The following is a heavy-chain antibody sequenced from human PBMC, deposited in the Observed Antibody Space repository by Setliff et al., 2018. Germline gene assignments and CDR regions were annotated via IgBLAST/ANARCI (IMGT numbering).Heavy chain of an antibody. Sequence: SETLSLTCTVSGGSISTYYWSWIRRPAGKGLEWIGRVFVDGSTNYNPSLKSRVTMSVDTSKNQFSLKLTSVTAADTAIYYCARDTSSDWAAWFDPWSQGILVTVSS. CDR1: GGSISTYY. V-gene: IGHV4-4*07. J-gene: IGHJ5*02. D-gene: IGHD3-22*01. CDR3: ARDTSSDWAAWFDP. CDR2: VFVDGST.